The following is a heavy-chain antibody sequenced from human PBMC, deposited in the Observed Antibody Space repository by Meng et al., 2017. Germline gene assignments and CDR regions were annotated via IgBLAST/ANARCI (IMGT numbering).Heavy chain of an antibody. V-gene: IGHV4-4*02. CDR1: GGFISSSNW. Sequence: VHVQGAGPALARAAGALSLTLAVSGGFISSSNWWSWVRQPPGKGLEWIGEIYHSGSTNYNPSLKSRVTISVDKSKNQFSLKLSSVTAADTAVYYCARDGRSWDWGQGTLVTVSS. CDR3: ARDGRSWD. CDR2: IYHSGST. D-gene: IGHD7-27*01. J-gene: IGHJ4*02.